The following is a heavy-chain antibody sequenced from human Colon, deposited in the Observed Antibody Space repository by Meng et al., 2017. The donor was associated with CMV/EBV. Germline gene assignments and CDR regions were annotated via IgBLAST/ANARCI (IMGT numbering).Heavy chain of an antibody. CDR1: GFTFSSYV. D-gene: IGHD7-27*01. Sequence: GESLKISCAASGFTFSSYVMHWVRQAPGKGLVWVSRISHDGTVTTYADSVKGRFTISRDNAQNTLYLQMNSLRAEDTAVYYCARDVNWEFFDSWGQGTLVTVSS. CDR2: ISHDGTVT. V-gene: IGHV3-74*01. J-gene: IGHJ4*02. CDR3: ARDVNWEFFDS.